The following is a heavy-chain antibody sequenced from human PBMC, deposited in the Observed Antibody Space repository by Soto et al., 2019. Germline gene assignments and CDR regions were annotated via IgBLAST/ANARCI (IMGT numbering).Heavy chain of an antibody. V-gene: IGHV3-23*01. Sequence: LSSAASGVTVSSYALSGVLKTPGKGLEWVSAISGSGGSTYYADSVKGRFTISRDNSKNTLYLQMNSLRAEDTAVYYSAKDWSGYYYYGTDVWGQGTTVTVSS. J-gene: IGHJ6*02. CDR3: AKDWSGYYYYGTDV. CDR2: ISGSGGST. CDR1: GVTVSSYA.